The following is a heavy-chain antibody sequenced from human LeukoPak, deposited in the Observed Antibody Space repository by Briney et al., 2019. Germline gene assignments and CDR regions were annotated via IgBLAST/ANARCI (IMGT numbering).Heavy chain of an antibody. D-gene: IGHD3-22*01. Sequence: PGGSLRLSCAASGFTSSSYSMNWVRQAPGKGLEWVSSISSSSSYIYYADSVKGRFTISRDNAKNSLYLQMNSLRAEDTAVYYCARDARHIDSSGYPDYWGQGTLVTVSS. CDR1: GFTSSSYS. J-gene: IGHJ4*02. V-gene: IGHV3-21*01. CDR3: ARDARHIDSSGYPDY. CDR2: ISSSSSYI.